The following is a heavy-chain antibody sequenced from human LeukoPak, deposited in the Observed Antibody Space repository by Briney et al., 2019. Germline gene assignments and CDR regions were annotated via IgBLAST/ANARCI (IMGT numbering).Heavy chain of an antibody. Sequence: KSSETLSLTCTVSGGSISSYYWSWIRQPPGKGLEWIGYIYYSGSTNYNPSPKSRVTISVDTSKNQFSLKLSSVTAADTAVYYCARDHTNYDFLSGYYTWHWFDPWGQGTLVTVSS. CDR3: ARDHTNYDFLSGYYTWHWFDP. J-gene: IGHJ5*02. D-gene: IGHD3-3*01. CDR2: IYYSGST. CDR1: GGSISSYY. V-gene: IGHV4-59*01.